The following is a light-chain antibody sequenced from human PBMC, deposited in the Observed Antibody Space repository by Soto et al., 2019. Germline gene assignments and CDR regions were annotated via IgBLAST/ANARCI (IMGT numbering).Light chain of an antibody. J-gene: IGKJ4*01. Sequence: EIVLTQSPGTLSLSSGERATLACRASQSVRSNSLARYQQKPGQAPRLLIYGASSRATGIPDRFGGSGSGTDFTLPISRLEPEDFAVYYFQQYASSPLTFGGGTKVEIK. CDR2: GAS. CDR3: QQYASSPLT. CDR1: QSVRSNS. V-gene: IGKV3-20*01.